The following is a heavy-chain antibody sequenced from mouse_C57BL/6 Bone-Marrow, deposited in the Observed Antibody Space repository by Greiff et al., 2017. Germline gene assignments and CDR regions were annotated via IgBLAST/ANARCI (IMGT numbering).Heavy chain of an antibody. V-gene: IGHV5-6*02. CDR1: GFTFSSYG. CDR3: ARPRRRGVRRGYFDD. CDR2: ISSGGSYT. J-gene: IGHJ2*01. D-gene: IGHD3-3*01. Sequence: EVKLEESGGDLVKPGGSLKLSCAASGFTFSSYGMSWVRQTPDKRLEWVATISSGGSYTYYPDSVKGRFTISRANAKNPLYLQLSSLKSEDTAMYSGARPRRRGVRRGYFDDWGQGTTLTVSS.